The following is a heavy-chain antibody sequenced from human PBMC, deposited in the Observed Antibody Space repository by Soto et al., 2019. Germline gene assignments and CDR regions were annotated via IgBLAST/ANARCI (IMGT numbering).Heavy chain of an antibody. J-gene: IGHJ3*02. Sequence: GGSLRLSCAASGFTFSSYWMHRVRQAPGKGLVWVSRINSDGSSTSYADSVKGRFTISRDNAKNTLYLQMNSLRAEDTAVYYCARAGIGQQLATDAFDIWGQGTMVTVSS. D-gene: IGHD6-13*01. V-gene: IGHV3-74*01. CDR3: ARAGIGQQLATDAFDI. CDR2: INSDGSST. CDR1: GFTFSSYW.